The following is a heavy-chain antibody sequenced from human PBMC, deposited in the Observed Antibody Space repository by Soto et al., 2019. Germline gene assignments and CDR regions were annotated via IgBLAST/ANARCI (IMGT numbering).Heavy chain of an antibody. CDR1: GFTFSGSA. V-gene: IGHV3-73*01. Sequence: EVQLVESGGGLVQPGGSLKLSCAASGFTFSGSAMHWFRQASGKGLEWVGRIRSKANSDATAYAASMKGRFTISRDDSKNTAYLQMNSLKTEDTAVYYCTRHHEVPGYCGGDCYQIFQHWGQGTLVTVSS. J-gene: IGHJ1*01. CDR2: IRSKANSDAT. CDR3: TRHHEVPGYCGGDCYQIFQH. D-gene: IGHD2-21*02.